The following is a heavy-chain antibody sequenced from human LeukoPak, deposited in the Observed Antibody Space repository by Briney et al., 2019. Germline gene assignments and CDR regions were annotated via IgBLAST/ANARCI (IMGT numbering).Heavy chain of an antibody. CDR3: ARETTGAGTARPFDY. J-gene: IGHJ4*02. V-gene: IGHV4-4*07. CDR2: IYSSGST. D-gene: IGHD6-13*01. Sequence: SETLSLTCTVSGGSISNFYRSWIRQPAGKTLEWIGRIYSSGSTNYNPSLKSRVTMSLDTSKNQFSLKLSSVTAADTAVYFCARETTGAGTARPFDYWGQGTLVTVSS. CDR1: GGSISNFY.